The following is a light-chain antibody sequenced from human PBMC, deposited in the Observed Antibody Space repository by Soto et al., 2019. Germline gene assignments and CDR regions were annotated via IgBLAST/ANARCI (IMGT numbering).Light chain of an antibody. J-gene: IGKJ4*01. CDR2: GAS. CDR1: QSVSSSY. Sequence: EIVLTQSPGTLSLSPGDRATLSCRASQSVSSSYLAWYQQKPGQAPRLLIYGASSRATGIPDRFSGSGSGTDFTLTSSRLEPEEFAVYYCQQYGSSPLTFGGGTKVEIK. V-gene: IGKV3-20*01. CDR3: QQYGSSPLT.